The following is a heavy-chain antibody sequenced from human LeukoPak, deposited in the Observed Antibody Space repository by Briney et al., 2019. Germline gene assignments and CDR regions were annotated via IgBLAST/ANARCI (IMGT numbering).Heavy chain of an antibody. V-gene: IGHV3-48*03. CDR1: GFTFSTYN. CDR2: ISSSGSTI. Sequence: GGSLRLSCAASGFTFSTYNMNWVRQAPGKGLEWVSYISSSGSTIYYADSVKGRFTISRDNAKNSLYLQMNSLRAEDTAVYYCAELGITMIGGVWGKGTTVTISS. CDR3: AELGITMIGGV. J-gene: IGHJ6*04. D-gene: IGHD3-10*02.